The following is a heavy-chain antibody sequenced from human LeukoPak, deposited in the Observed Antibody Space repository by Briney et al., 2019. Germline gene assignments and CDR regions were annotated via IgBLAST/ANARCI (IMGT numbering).Heavy chain of an antibody. CDR3: ARSIAISWFDP. CDR1: GFTVSSNY. D-gene: IGHD6-6*01. CDR2: IKEDGSET. J-gene: IGHJ5*02. V-gene: IGHV3-7*01. Sequence: GGSLRLSCAASGFTVSSNYMSWVRQAPGKGLEWVASIKEDGSETYLVDSVENRFIISRDNAENSLFLQMDSLRPDDTAVYYCARSIAISWFDPWGQGTLVTVSS.